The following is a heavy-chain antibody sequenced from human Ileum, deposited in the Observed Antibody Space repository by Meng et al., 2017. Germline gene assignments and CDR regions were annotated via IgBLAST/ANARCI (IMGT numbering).Heavy chain of an antibody. D-gene: IGHD1-1*01. Sequence: QVQLVQSGGGVKNPGATVKVSCKASGYTFTTYGISWVRQAPGQGLEWMGWMNTDKGNTNYAQKFQGRVTMTRDTSTSTAYMELRSLRSDDTAVYYCAREGAYNGGDYWGQGTLVTVSS. CDR3: AREGAYNGGDY. CDR1: GYTFTTYG. J-gene: IGHJ4*02. V-gene: IGHV1-18*01. CDR2: MNTDKGNT.